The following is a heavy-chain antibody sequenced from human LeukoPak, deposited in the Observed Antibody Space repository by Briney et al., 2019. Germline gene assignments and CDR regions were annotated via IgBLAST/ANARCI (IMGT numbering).Heavy chain of an antibody. D-gene: IGHD3-3*01. CDR3: ARGRDFWSGYYGH. CDR2: INHSGST. Sequence: SETLSLTCAVSGGSVSSGSYYWSWIRQPPGKGLEWIGEINHSGSTNYNPSLKSRVTISVDTSKNQFSLKLSSVTAADTAVYYCARGRDFWSGYYGHWGQGTLVTVSS. CDR1: GGSVSSGSYY. V-gene: IGHV4-34*01. J-gene: IGHJ4*02.